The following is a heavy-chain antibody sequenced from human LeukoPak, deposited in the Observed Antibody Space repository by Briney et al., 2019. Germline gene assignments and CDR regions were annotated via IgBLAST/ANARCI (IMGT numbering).Heavy chain of an antibody. CDR2: ISGSGGST. CDR3: ARHWSGYDAFDY. J-gene: IGHJ4*02. V-gene: IGHV3-23*01. Sequence: GGSLRLSCAASGFTFSSYAMSWVRQAPGKGLEWVSAISGSGGSTYYADSVKGRFTISRDNSKNTLYLQMNSLRAEDTAVYYCARHWSGYDAFDYWGQGTLVTVSS. CDR1: GFTFSSYA. D-gene: IGHD3-3*01.